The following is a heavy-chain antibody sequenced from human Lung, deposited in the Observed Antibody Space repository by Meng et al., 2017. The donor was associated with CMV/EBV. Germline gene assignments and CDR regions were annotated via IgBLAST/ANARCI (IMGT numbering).Heavy chain of an antibody. Sequence: GSLRLXXAVSGGFISSSSWWSWVRQPPGKGLEWIGEIHHSGRTKYNPSLKSRVIISVDKSKNQFTLNLSSVTAADTAVYFCAREYCSATSCYLVASGGMDVWGQGTTVXVSS. J-gene: IGHJ6*02. V-gene: IGHV4-4*01. CDR3: AREYCSATSCYLVASGGMDV. CDR2: IHHSGRT. CDR1: GGFISSSSW. D-gene: IGHD2-2*01.